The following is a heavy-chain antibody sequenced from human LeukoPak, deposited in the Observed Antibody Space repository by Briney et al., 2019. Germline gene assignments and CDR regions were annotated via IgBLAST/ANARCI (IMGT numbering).Heavy chain of an antibody. J-gene: IGHJ4*02. CDR1: GYTFTGYY. V-gene: IGHV1-2*02. CDR2: INPNSGDT. Sequence: ASVKVSCKVSGYTFTGYYLHWVRQAPGHGLQWMGWINPNSGDTNYAQEFQDRVTVTRDTSITTAYVELTKVTSDDTALYYCARGSYSDSSGYLTYWGQGTLVTVSS. CDR3: ARGSYSDSSGYLTY. D-gene: IGHD3-22*01.